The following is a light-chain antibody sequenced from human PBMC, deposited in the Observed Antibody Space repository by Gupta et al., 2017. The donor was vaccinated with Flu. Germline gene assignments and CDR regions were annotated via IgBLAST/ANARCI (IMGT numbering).Light chain of an antibody. CDR2: ESS. CDR1: NSDSGDYTY. Sequence: GQSSAISCTGTNSDSGDYTYVSQHQPHPGKGRRLLIDESSNRPSGVSTCCSGSKTGNTATLTITGGQAEDEDDYYGGPYGAVGVFGGGTKVTVL. J-gene: IGLJ2*01. V-gene: IGLV2-14*01. CDR3: GPYGAVGV.